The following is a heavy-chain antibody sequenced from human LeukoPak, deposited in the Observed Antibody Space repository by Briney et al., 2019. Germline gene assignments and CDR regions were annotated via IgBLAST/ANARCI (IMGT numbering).Heavy chain of an antibody. CDR3: ARGVKIAAAATVGY. V-gene: IGHV1-3*01. J-gene: IGHJ4*02. D-gene: IGHD6-13*01. Sequence: GASVKVSCTASGYTFTSYAMHWVRQAPGQRLEWMGWINAGNGNTKYSQKFQGRVTITRDTSASTAYMELSSLRSEDTAVYYCARGVKIAAAATVGYWGQGTLATVSS. CDR1: GYTFTSYA. CDR2: INAGNGNT.